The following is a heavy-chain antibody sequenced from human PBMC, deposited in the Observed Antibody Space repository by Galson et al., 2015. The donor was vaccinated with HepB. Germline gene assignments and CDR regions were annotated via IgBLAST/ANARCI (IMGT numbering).Heavy chain of an antibody. Sequence: SCAASGFVFNTHAMSWIRQAPGKGLEWVSTVTGSGGDTYYADSVTGRFTISRENSPNTLYLQMDSLRADDTAIYYCAKAWSAAAGYFDHWGPGTLVTVSS. D-gene: IGHD6-13*01. J-gene: IGHJ4*02. V-gene: IGHV3-23*01. CDR2: VTGSGGDT. CDR3: AKAWSAAAGYFDH. CDR1: GFVFNTHA.